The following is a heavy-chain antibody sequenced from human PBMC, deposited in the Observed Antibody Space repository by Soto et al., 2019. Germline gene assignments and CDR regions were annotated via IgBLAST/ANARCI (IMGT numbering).Heavy chain of an antibody. CDR1: GFSVSSNY. V-gene: IGHV3-53*02. Sequence: EVQLVETGGGLIQPGGSPRLACAASGFSVSSNYMSWVRQAPGKGLEWVSVIYAGGSIYYADSVKGRFTISRDNSKNTLSLQMNSLRGEDTAVYYCARASGAGARIYYFDYWGQGTQVTVSS. CDR3: ARASGAGARIYYFDY. CDR2: IYAGGSI. J-gene: IGHJ4*02. D-gene: IGHD3-10*01.